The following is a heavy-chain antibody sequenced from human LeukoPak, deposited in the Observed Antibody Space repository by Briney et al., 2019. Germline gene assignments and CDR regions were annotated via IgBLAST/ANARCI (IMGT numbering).Heavy chain of an antibody. CDR1: GGSISSGGYH. D-gene: IGHD2-2*01. CDR2: IYTSGST. J-gene: IGHJ6*03. CDR3: AREGGVTSCLSRNYCYYYMDV. V-gene: IGHV4-61*02. Sequence: PSETLSLTCSVSGGSISSGGYHWNWIRQPPGKGLEWIGRIYTSGSTNYNPSLKSRVTISVDTSKNQFSLKLSSVTAADTAVYYCAREGGVTSCLSRNYCYYYMDVWGKGTTVTVSS.